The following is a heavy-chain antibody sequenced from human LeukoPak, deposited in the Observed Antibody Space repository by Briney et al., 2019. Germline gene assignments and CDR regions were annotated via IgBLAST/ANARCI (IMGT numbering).Heavy chain of an antibody. CDR1: GGSISSYY. J-gene: IGHJ3*02. CDR3: ARQKCTSASCLTKNAFDI. CDR2: IYTSGST. V-gene: IGHV4-4*09. Sequence: SETLSLTCTVSGGSISSYYWSWIRQPPGKGLEWIGYIYTSGSTNYNPSLKSRVTISVDTSKNQFSLKLSSVTAADTAVYYCARQKCTSASCLTKNAFDIWGQGTMVTVSS. D-gene: IGHD2-2*01.